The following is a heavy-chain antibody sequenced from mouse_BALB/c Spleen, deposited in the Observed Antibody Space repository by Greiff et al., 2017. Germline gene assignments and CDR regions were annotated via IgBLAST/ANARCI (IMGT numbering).Heavy chain of an antibody. Sequence: QVHLQQSGAELVKPGASVKLSCKASGYTFTSYYMYWVKQRPGQGLEWIGEINPSNGGTNFNEKFKSKATLTVDKSSSTAYMQLSSLTSEDSAVYYCTRKNPYYFDYWGQGTTLTVSS. CDR2: INPSNGGT. J-gene: IGHJ2*01. CDR3: TRKNPYYFDY. V-gene: IGHV1S81*02. CDR1: GYTFTSYY.